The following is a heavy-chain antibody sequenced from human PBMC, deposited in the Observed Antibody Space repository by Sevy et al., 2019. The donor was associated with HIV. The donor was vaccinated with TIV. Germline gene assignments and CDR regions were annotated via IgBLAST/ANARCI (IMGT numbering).Heavy chain of an antibody. CDR1: GGTFSSYA. D-gene: IGHD2-2*01. J-gene: IGHJ4*02. CDR3: ARDSDIVLVPAASYLGY. Sequence: ASVKVSCKASGGTFSSYAISWVRQAPGQGLEWMGGIIPIFGTANYAQKFQGRVTITADESTSTAYMELSSLRSEDTAVYCCARDSDIVLVPAASYLGYWGQGTLVTVSS. V-gene: IGHV1-69*13. CDR2: IIPIFGTA.